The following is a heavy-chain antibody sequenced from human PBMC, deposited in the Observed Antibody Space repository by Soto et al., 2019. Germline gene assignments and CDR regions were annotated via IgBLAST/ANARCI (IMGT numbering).Heavy chain of an antibody. CDR2: ISYDGSNK. D-gene: IGHD5-12*01. V-gene: IGHV3-30-3*01. J-gene: IGHJ4*02. CDR3: ARDHRAGYNYYFDH. Sequence: GWSLRLSCAASGFTFSSYAMHWVRQAPGKGLEWVAFISYDGSNKYYADSVKGRFTISRDNSKNTLYLQMNSLRAEDTAVYYCARDHRAGYNYYFDHWGQGALVTVSP. CDR1: GFTFSSYA.